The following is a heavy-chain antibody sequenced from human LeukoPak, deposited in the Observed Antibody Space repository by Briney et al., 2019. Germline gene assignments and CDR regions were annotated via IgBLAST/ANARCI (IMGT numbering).Heavy chain of an antibody. CDR1: GFTFSTYG. CDR2: ISYDGSNK. D-gene: IGHD4-17*01. J-gene: IGHJ4*02. Sequence: PGGSVRLSCAASGFTFSTYGMHWVRQAPGKGLEWVAVISYDGSNKYYADSVKGRFTISRDNSKSTLYLQVNSLRSEDTAVYYCAKGGGDYGEYDYWGQGTLVTVSS. V-gene: IGHV3-30*18. CDR3: AKGGGDYGEYDY.